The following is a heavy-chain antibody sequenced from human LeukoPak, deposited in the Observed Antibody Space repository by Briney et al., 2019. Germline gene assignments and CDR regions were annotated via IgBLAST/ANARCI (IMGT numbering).Heavy chain of an antibody. D-gene: IGHD4-11*01. CDR2: IYYSGRT. J-gene: IGHJ4*02. CDR3: ARGFYSPAY. V-gene: IGHV4-59*01. Sequence: SETLSLTCTVSGGSISNYYWSWIRQPPGKGLEWIGYIYYSGRTFYNPSLKGRVTISVDTSKNQFSLKLSSVTAADTAIYYCARGFYSPAYWGQGTLVTVSS. CDR1: GGSISNYY.